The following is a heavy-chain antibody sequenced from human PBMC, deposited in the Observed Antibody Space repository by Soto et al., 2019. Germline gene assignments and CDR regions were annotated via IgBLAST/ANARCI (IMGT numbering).Heavy chain of an antibody. D-gene: IGHD6-19*01. CDR2: IYPGDSDT. V-gene: IGHV5-51*01. J-gene: IGHJ4*02. CDR1: GYSFTSYW. Sequence: GESLKISCKGSGYSFTSYWIGWVCLMPGKGLEWMGIIYPGDSDTRYSPSFQGQVTISADKSISTAYLQWSSLKASDTAMYYCARREVAASYYFDYWGQGTLVTVSS. CDR3: ARREVAASYYFDY.